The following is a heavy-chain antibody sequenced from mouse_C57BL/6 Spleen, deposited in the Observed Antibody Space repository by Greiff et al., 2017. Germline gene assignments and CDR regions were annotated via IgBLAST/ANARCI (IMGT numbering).Heavy chain of an antibody. CDR2: IYPGDGDN. J-gene: IGHJ1*03. V-gene: IGHV1-82*01. D-gene: IGHD1-1*01. CDR1: GYAFSRSW. Sequence: QVQLQQSGPELVKPGASVKISCKASGYAFSRSWMNWVKQRPGKGLEWIGRIYPGDGDNNYNGQFKGKATLTADKSSSTAYMQISSLTSADSAVYFCARRDYYGSSYEYFDFWGTGTTVTVSS. CDR3: ARRDYYGSSYEYFDF.